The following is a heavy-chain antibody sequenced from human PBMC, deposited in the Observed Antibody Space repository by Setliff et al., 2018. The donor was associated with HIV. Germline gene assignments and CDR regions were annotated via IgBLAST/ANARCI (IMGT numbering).Heavy chain of an antibody. J-gene: IGHJ4*02. D-gene: IGHD3-22*01. CDR3: ARLVTYNYDSSAYYPDS. CDR2: ISSSATSI. V-gene: IGHV3-11*01. CDR1: GFTFNDYY. Sequence: LRLSCAASGFTFNDYYMSWIRQAPGKGLEWPSDISSSATSIYYADSVKGRFTISRDNAKNSLYLQLNSLRAEDTAVYYCARLVTYNYDSSAYYPDSWGQGTLVTVSS.